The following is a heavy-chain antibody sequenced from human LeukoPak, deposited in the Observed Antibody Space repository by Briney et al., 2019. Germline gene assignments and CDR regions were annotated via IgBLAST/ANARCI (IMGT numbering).Heavy chain of an antibody. V-gene: IGHV4-4*07. CDR2: IDASGST. D-gene: IGHD3-10*01. Sequence: SGTLSLTCTVSGGSISSYYWSWIRQPAGKGLEWIGRIDASGSTNYNPSLKSRVTMSVDTSKNHFSLKLSSVTAADTAVYHCAKESITMVRGVTYNWFDPWGQGTLVTVSS. CDR3: AKESITMVRGVTYNWFDP. J-gene: IGHJ5*02. CDR1: GGSISSYY.